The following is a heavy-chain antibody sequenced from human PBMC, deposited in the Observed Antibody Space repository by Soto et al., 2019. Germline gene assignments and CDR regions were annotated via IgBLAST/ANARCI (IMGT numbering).Heavy chain of an antibody. CDR1: GYTFTSYG. V-gene: IGHV1-18*01. Sequence: GASVKVSCKASGYTFTSYGISWVRQAPGQGLEWMGWISAYNGNTNYAQKLQGRVTTTTDTSTSTAYMELRSLRSDDTAVYYCARVLPRTRRLGYCISTSCYAEVDWFDPWGQGTLVTVSS. CDR3: ARVLPRTRRLGYCISTSCYAEVDWFDP. D-gene: IGHD2-2*01. CDR2: ISAYNGNT. J-gene: IGHJ5*02.